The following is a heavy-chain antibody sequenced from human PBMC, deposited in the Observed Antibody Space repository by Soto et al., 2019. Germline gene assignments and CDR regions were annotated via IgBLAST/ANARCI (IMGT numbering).Heavy chain of an antibody. CDR3: AHRVLRAVFGLVTTTAIYFDF. D-gene: IGHD3-3*01. J-gene: IGHJ4*02. CDR2: IYGDDDK. V-gene: IGHV2-5*02. CDR1: GFSLPTSGVG. Sequence: QITLNESGPTVVKPTETLTMTCTFSGFSLPTSGVGVGWVRQSPGKAPEWLAVIYGDDDKRYSTSLRSRLTITKDTSKNQVVLTMANVDPADTATYYCAHRVLRAVFGLVTTTAIYFDFWGQGTPVVVSS.